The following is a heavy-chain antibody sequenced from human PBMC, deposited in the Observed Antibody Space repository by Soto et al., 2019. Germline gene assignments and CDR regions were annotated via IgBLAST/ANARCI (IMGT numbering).Heavy chain of an antibody. CDR1: GFTFSNYA. D-gene: IGHD2-2*01. CDR2: TSGSGGSA. CDR3: AKGGCSTIRCSDWYFDL. J-gene: IGHJ2*01. Sequence: EVQLLESGGGLVQPGGSLRLSCAASGFTFSNYAMSWVRQAPGKGLEWVSSTSGSGGSANYTDSVKGRFTISRDNSKNTLYLQMNSLRAEDTAVYYCAKGGCSTIRCSDWYFDLWGRGVLVTVSS. V-gene: IGHV3-23*01.